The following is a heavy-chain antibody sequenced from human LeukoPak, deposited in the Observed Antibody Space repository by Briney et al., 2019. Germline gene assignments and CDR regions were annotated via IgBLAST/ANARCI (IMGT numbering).Heavy chain of an antibody. CDR1: GFTFSSYS. CDR2: ISSSSSYI. V-gene: IGHV3-21*01. D-gene: IGHD6-19*01. J-gene: IGHJ4*02. Sequence: GALRRSCAASGFTFSSYSMNWVRQAPGKGLEWVSSISSSSSYIYYADSVKGRFTISRDNAKNSLYLQMNSLRVEDTAVYYCARAPTFSGWFDYWGQGTLVTVSS. CDR3: ARAPTFSGWFDY.